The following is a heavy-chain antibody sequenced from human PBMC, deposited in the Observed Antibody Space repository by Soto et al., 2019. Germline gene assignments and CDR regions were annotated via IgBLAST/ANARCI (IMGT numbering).Heavy chain of an antibody. Sequence: GASVKVSCKASGYAFTTYDINWVRQATGQGPEWMGWMNPNSGHTVYAQKFQGRVTVTRDTSINTAYMELSSLRSEDTAVYYCARLGAYYQSLDPWGPGTLVTVSS. V-gene: IGHV1-8*01. CDR3: ARLGAYYQSLDP. D-gene: IGHD2-21*01. CDR2: MNPNSGHT. J-gene: IGHJ5*02. CDR1: GYAFTTYD.